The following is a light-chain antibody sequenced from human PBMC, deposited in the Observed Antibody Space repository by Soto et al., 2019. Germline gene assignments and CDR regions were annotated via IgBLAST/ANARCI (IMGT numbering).Light chain of an antibody. CDR3: QHYYTVPVT. CDR2: WAS. CDR1: QTVLRSSNNKNH. Sequence: DIVMTQSPDSLAVSLGERATFNCKSSQTVLRSSNNKNHLAWYQQKPEQPPKMLISWASTRESGVPDRFSGSGSGTDFTLTISSLQAEDVAVYYCQHYYTVPVTFGQGTRLEIK. V-gene: IGKV4-1*01. J-gene: IGKJ5*01.